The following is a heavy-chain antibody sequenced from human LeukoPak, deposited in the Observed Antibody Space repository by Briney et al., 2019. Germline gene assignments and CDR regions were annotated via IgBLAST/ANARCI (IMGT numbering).Heavy chain of an antibody. CDR1: GFTFSSYS. CDR2: ISSSSSYI. V-gene: IGHV3-21*01. J-gene: IGHJ4*02. CDR3: AARGYYYDSSGDHGY. Sequence: PGGSLRLSCAASGFTFSSYSMNWVRQAPGKGLEWVSSISSSSSYIYYADSVKGRFTISRDNAKNSLYLQMNSLRAEDTAVYFCAARGYYYDSSGDHGYWGQGTLVTVSS. D-gene: IGHD3-22*01.